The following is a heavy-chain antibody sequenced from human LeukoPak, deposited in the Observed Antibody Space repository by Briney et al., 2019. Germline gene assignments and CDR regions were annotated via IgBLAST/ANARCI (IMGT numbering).Heavy chain of an antibody. CDR1: GGSIRSGSYY. Sequence: SGTLSLTCTVSGGSIRSGSYYWSWIRQPAGKGLEWIGRIFTSGSTNYNPSLKSRVTISVDTSKNQFSLKLSSVTAADTAVYYCARGYCRSTSCYWSYWGQGTLVTVSS. J-gene: IGHJ4*02. CDR3: ARGYCRSTSCYWSY. CDR2: IFTSGST. D-gene: IGHD2-2*01. V-gene: IGHV4-61*02.